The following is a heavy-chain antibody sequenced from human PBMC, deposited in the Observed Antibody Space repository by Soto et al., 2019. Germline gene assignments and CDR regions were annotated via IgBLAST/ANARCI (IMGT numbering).Heavy chain of an antibody. Sequence: HGESLKISCKGSGYSFTSYWIGWVRQMPGKGLEWMGIIYPGDSDTRYSPSFQGQVTISADKSISTAYLQWSSLKASDTAIYYCARTAAAGKYYYGVDVWGQGTTVPVSS. CDR2: IYPGDSDT. V-gene: IGHV5-51*01. CDR3: ARTAAAGKYYYGVDV. J-gene: IGHJ6*02. CDR1: GYSFTSYW. D-gene: IGHD6-13*01.